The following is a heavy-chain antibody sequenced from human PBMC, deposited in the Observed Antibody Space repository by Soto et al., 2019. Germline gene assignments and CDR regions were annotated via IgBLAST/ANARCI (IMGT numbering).Heavy chain of an antibody. D-gene: IGHD1-1*01. CDR1: VGSISSGDYY. V-gene: IGHV4-30-4*01. CDR3: AREMATTGPFDY. J-gene: IGHJ4*02. Sequence: PSETLSLTCTVSVGSISSGDYYWSWIRQPPGKGLEWIGYIYYSGSTYYNPSLKSRVTISVDTSKNQFSLKLSSVTAADTAVYYCAREMATTGPFDYWGQGTLVTVSS. CDR2: IYYSGST.